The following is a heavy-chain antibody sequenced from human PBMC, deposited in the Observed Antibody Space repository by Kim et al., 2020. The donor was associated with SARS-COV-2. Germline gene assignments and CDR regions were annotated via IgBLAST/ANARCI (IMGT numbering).Heavy chain of an antibody. J-gene: IGHJ4*02. CDR3: AKKYNWNDGVLGY. V-gene: IGHV3-30*18. D-gene: IGHD1-20*01. CDR1: GFTFSSYG. CDR2: ISYDGSNK. Sequence: GGSLRLSCAASGFTFSSYGMHWVRQAPGKGLEWVAVISYDGSNKYYADSVKGRFTISRDNSKNTLYLQMNSLRAEDTAVYYCAKKYNWNDGVLGYWGQGTLVTVSS.